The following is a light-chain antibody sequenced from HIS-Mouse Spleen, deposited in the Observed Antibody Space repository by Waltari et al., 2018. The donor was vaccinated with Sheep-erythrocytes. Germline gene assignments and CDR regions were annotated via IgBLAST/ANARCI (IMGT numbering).Light chain of an antibody. J-gene: IGLJ1*01. CDR3: CSYAGSYNHV. CDR1: SSAVGGYNY. Sequence: QSALTQPRSVSGSPGPSVTIPCPGTSSAVGGYNYVSCYQQHPCKAPKLMIYDVSKRPSGVPDRFSGSKSGNTASLTISGLQAEDEADYYCCSYAGSYNHVFATGTKVTVL. CDR2: DVS. V-gene: IGLV2-11*01.